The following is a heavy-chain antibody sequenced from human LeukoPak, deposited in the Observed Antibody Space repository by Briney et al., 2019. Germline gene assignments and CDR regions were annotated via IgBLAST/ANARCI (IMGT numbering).Heavy chain of an antibody. Sequence: GGSLTLSCAASGFTFSDFWMGWVRQAPGKGLEWVANINQDGSENYYVDSVKGRFTISRDNAKNSLYLQMNSLRAEDMAVYYCTKGRSNHYWGQGTLVTVST. CDR2: INQDGSEN. CDR1: GFTFSDFW. D-gene: IGHD3-10*01. J-gene: IGHJ4*02. V-gene: IGHV3-7*01. CDR3: TKGRSNHY.